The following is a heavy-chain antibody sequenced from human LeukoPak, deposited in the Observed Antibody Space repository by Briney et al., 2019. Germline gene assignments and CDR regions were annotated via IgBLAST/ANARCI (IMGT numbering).Heavy chain of an antibody. J-gene: IGHJ4*02. V-gene: IGHV4-38-2*02. CDR1: GYSISSGYY. D-gene: IGHD1-26*01. Sequence: SETLSLTCTVSGYSISSGYYWGWIRQPPGRGLEWIASIYYRGSTHYNPSLASLKSRVTISGDTSKNQFSLKLSSVTAADTAVYYCARYREVGATVDYWGQGTLVTVSS. CDR2: IYYRGST. CDR3: ARYREVGATVDY.